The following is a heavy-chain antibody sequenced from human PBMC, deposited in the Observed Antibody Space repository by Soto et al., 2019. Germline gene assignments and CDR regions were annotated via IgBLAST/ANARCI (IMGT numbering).Heavy chain of an antibody. Sequence: HPGGSLRLPCAASGFTFSIYAMSWVRQAPGKGLEWVSAISGSGGSTYYADSVKGRFTISRDNSKNTLYLQMNSLRAEDTAVYYCAKDRSTYYDFWSGYSTLDYWGQGTLVTVSS. CDR3: AKDRSTYYDFWSGYSTLDY. CDR2: ISGSGGST. D-gene: IGHD3-3*01. V-gene: IGHV3-23*01. CDR1: GFTFSIYA. J-gene: IGHJ4*02.